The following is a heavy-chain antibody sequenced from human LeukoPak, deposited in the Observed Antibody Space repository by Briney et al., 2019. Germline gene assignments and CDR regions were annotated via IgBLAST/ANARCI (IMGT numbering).Heavy chain of an antibody. CDR3: ARRSYYYDSSGANFDY. J-gene: IGHJ4*02. V-gene: IGHV5-51*01. D-gene: IGHD3-22*01. CDR2: IYPGDSDT. Sequence: GESLKISCKGSGYSFTSYWIGWVRQMPGKGLEWMGIIYPGDSDTRYSPSFQGQVTISADKSISTAYLQWSSLKASDTAMYYCARRSYYYDSSGANFDYWGQGTLVTVSS. CDR1: GYSFTSYW.